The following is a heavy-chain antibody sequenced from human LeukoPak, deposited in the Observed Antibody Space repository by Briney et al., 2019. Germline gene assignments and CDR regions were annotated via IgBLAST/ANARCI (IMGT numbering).Heavy chain of an antibody. Sequence: GGSLRLSCAASGFTFSSYGMHWVRQAPGKGMEWVAVISYDGSTKYYADSVKGQFTISRDNSKNTLYLQMDSLRAEDTAVYYCASGYSYGYRGDYWGQGTLVTVSS. CDR3: ASGYSYGYRGDY. CDR1: GFTFSSYG. CDR2: ISYDGSTK. V-gene: IGHV3-30*03. J-gene: IGHJ4*02. D-gene: IGHD5-18*01.